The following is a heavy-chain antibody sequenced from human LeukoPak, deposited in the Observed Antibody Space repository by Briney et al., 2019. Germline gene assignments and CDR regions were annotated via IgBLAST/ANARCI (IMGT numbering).Heavy chain of an antibody. J-gene: IGHJ6*02. D-gene: IGHD1-26*01. Sequence: SETLSLTCTVSGGSISSYYWSWIRQPPGKGLEWIGYIYYSGSTNYNPSHKSRVTISVDTSKNQFSLKLSSVTAADTAVYYCATLGSYYVNYYYYGMDVWGQGTTVTVSS. V-gene: IGHV4-59*08. CDR3: ATLGSYYVNYYYYGMDV. CDR1: GGSISSYY. CDR2: IYYSGST.